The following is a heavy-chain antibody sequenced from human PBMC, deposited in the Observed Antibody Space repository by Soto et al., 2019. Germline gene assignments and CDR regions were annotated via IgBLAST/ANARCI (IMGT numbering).Heavy chain of an antibody. CDR3: ARGGDGYIG. CDR2: ITSSSHT. J-gene: IGHJ4*02. V-gene: IGHV3-21*01. CDR1: GFTFSSYS. Sequence: EVQLVESGGGLVKAGGSLRLSCAASGFTFSSYSMNWVRQAPGKGLEWVSSITSSSHTYYADSVKGRFTISRDNAKNSLYLQMNGLRAEDTAVYYCARGGDGYIGRGQGILVTVSS. D-gene: IGHD5-12*01.